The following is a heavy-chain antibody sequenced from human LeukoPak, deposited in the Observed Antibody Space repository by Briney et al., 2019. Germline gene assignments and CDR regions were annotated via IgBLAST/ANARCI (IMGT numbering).Heavy chain of an antibody. V-gene: IGHV3-72*01. J-gene: IGHJ4*02. Sequence: PGGSLRLSCAASGFTFSDHFMDWVRQAPGKGLEWVGRIKNKANSYITQYAASMEGRFTISRDDSKNSLYLQMSSLKTEDTAMYHCASIRGTLGCWGQGTVVTVSS. CDR3: ASIRGTLGC. D-gene: IGHD1-26*01. CDR2: IKNKANSYIT. CDR1: GFTFSDHF.